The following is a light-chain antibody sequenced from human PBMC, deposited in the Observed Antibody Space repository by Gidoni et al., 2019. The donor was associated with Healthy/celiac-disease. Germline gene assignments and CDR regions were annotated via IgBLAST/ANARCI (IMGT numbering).Light chain of an antibody. J-gene: IGKJ4*01. CDR3: MQGIHLPLT. V-gene: IGKV2-29*02. CDR1: QSLLHSDGKTY. Sequence: DIVMTQTPPSPSVTPGQPASISCKSSQSLLHSDGKTYLYWYLRKPGQSPQLLINEVSSRYAGVPDGFSGSGSGTNFTLKIGRVEAEDVGVYYCMQGIHLPLTFGGGTKVEIK. CDR2: EVS.